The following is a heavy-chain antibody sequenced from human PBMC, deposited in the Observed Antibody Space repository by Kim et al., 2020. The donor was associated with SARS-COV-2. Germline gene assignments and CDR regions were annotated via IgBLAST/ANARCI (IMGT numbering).Heavy chain of an antibody. D-gene: IGHD3-22*01. V-gene: IGHV2-5*02. CDR2: IYWDDDK. CDR1: GFSLSTSGVG. CDR3: AHSPVEYYYDSSGYSPHKYYFDY. Sequence: SGPTLVNPTQTLTLTCTFSGFSLSTSGVGVGWIRQPPGKALEWLALIYWDDDKRYSPSLKSRLTITKDTSKNQVVLTMTNMDPVDTATYYCAHSPVEYYYDSSGYSPHKYYFDYWGQGTLVTVSS. J-gene: IGHJ4*02.